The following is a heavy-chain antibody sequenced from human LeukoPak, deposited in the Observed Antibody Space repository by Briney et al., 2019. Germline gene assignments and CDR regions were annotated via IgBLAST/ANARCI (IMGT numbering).Heavy chain of an antibody. CDR1: GGSISSSNYY. CDR3: ARLREQLVPGSYYYYMDV. CDR2: IYYSGST. Sequence: PSETLSLTCTVSGGSISSSNYYWGWIRQPPGKGLEWIGSIYYSGSTYYNPSLKSRVTISVDTSKNRFSLKLSSVTAADTAVYYCARLREQLVPGSYYYYMDVWGKGTTVTVSS. V-gene: IGHV4-39*07. J-gene: IGHJ6*03. D-gene: IGHD6-6*01.